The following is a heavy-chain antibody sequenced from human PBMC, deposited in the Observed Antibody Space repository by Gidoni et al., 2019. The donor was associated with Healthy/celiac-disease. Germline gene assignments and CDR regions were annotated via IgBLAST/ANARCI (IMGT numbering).Heavy chain of an antibody. Sequence: QVQLVESGGVVVQPGRSLRRSCAASVFTFSTYGMHWVRQDPGKGLEWVAVISYDGSNKNYADSVKGRVTISRDNSKNTLYLQMNSLRAEDTAVYYCARDRGRSGGSCLGYWGQGTLVTVSS. CDR2: ISYDGSNK. CDR1: VFTFSTYG. V-gene: IGHV3-30*03. J-gene: IGHJ4*02. CDR3: ARDRGRSGGSCLGY. D-gene: IGHD2-15*01.